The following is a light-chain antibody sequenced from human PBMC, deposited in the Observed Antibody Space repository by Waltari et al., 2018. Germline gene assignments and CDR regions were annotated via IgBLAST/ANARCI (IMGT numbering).Light chain of an antibody. Sequence: QSVLTQPPSVSAAPGQKVTISCSGTGSNIGNTFVSWYQQLPGTAPKLLIYDNNKRPSGIPDRFSGSKSGTSATLGITGRQTGDEADYYCGTWDTDLSVVFGGGTKLTVL. V-gene: IGLV1-51*01. CDR1: GSNIGNTF. CDR3: GTWDTDLSVV. CDR2: DNN. J-gene: IGLJ2*01.